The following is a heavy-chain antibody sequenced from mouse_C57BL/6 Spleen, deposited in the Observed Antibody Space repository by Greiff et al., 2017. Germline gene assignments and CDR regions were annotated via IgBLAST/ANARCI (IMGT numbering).Heavy chain of an antibody. CDR1: GYTFTSYW. CDR2: IYPGSGST. CDR3: ASYYYGSSYHFDV. V-gene: IGHV1-55*01. D-gene: IGHD1-1*01. J-gene: IGHJ1*03. Sequence: VQLQQPGAELVKPGASVKMSCKASGYTFTSYWITWVKQRPGQGLEWIGDIYPGSGSTNYNEKFKSKATLTLDTSSSTAYMQLSSLTSEDSAVYYCASYYYGSSYHFDVWGTGTTVTVSS.